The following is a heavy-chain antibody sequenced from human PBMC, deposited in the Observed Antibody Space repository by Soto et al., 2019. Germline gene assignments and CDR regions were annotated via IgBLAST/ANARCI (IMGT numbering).Heavy chain of an antibody. J-gene: IGHJ4*02. V-gene: IGHV3-23*01. Sequence: GGSLRLSCEASGFTLMNYAMTWGRQAPGKGLEWVSLISANDVGTYYAESVKTRFTISTDQSRNTVYLQMDSLRADDTAIYYCAKAKNDYNWDNRPPFDYWGQGTLVTVSS. CDR2: ISANDVGT. D-gene: IGHD1-20*01. CDR1: GFTLMNYA. CDR3: AKAKNDYNWDNRPPFDY.